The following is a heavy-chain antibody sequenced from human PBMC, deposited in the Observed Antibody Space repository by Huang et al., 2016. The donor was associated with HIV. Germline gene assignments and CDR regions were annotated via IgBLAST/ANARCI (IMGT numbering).Heavy chain of an antibody. V-gene: IGHV1-24*01. CDR2: FDTEDGET. CDR3: ATGRPLVAVDGALDY. Sequence: QVQLVQSGAEVKKPGASVKVSCKVSGHTLTEFSMHWVRQATGKGLEWKGGFDTEDGETIYAQKFQGRVSMTEDTSTDTAYMELSSLRSEDTAVYYCATGRPLVAVDGALDYWGQGTLITVSS. J-gene: IGHJ4*02. CDR1: GHTLTEFS. D-gene: IGHD6-19*01.